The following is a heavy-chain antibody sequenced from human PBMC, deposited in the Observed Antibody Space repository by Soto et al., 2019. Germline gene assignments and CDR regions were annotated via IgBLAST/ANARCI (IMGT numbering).Heavy chain of an antibody. V-gene: IGHV4-30-4*01. CDR3: ARGRYCLTGRCFPNWFDS. CDR2: IYKSATT. CDR1: GDSISTVDYF. Sequence: KTSETLSLTCSVSGDSISTVDYFWAWIRQPPGQALEYIGYIYKSATTYYNPSFESRVAISLDTSKSQFSLNVTSVTAADTAVYFCARGRYCLTGRCFPNWFDSWAREPWSPSPQ. J-gene: IGHJ5*01. D-gene: IGHD2-15*01.